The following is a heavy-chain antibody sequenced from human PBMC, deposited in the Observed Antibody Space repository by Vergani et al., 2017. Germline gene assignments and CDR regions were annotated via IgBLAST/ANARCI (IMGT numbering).Heavy chain of an antibody. D-gene: IGHD2-2*01. CDR1: GFTFNSYA. J-gene: IGHJ3*01. CDR2: INNNGGST. CDR3: AKVCGSTSCPYGGGAFDV. V-gene: IGHV3-23*01. Sequence: QLLESGGGLIQPGGSLRLSCAASGFTFNSYAMTWVRQAPGKGLEWVSGINNNGGSTYYADSVKGRFTISRDNSKNTLYLQMTDLRAEDTATYYCAKVCGSTSCPYGGGAFDVWGHGTLVTVSS.